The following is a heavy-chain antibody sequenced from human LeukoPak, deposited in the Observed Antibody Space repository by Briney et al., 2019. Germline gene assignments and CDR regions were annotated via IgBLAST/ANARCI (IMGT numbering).Heavy chain of an antibody. J-gene: IGHJ4*02. V-gene: IGHV3-23*01. CDR1: GFTFSSYG. D-gene: IGHD5-18*01. CDR2: ISGSGGST. CDR3: AKRIQSAMATGY. Sequence: QSGGTLRLSCAASGFTFSSYGMSWVRQAPGKGLEWVSAISGSGGSTYHADSVKGRFTISRDNSKNTLYLQMNSLRAEDTAVYYCAKRIQSAMATGYWGQGTLVTVSS.